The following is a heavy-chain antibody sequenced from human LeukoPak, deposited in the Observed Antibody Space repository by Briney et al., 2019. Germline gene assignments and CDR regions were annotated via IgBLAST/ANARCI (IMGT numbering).Heavy chain of an antibody. CDR1: GFSFSSYG. J-gene: IGHJ4*02. D-gene: IGHD4-23*01. Sequence: PGGSLRLSCAASGFSFSSYGMHWVRQAPGKGLEWVAVISYDGSNKYYADSVKGRFTISRDNSKNTLYMQMNSLRSEDTAVYYCASGGWQLTLDYWGQGTLVTVSS. CDR2: ISYDGSNK. CDR3: ASGGWQLTLDY. V-gene: IGHV3-30*03.